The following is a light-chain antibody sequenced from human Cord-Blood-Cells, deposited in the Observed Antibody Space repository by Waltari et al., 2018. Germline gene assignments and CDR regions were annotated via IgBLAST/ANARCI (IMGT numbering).Light chain of an antibody. Sequence: QSVLTQPPSVSGAPGQRVTIPCTGSSSNIGARHDVHWYQQPPGTAPKLLISGNSNRPSGVPDRFSGSQSGTSASLAITGLQAEDEADYYCQSYDSSLSGSVFGGGTKLTVL. CDR1: SSNIGARHD. CDR2: GNS. J-gene: IGLJ2*01. CDR3: QSYDSSLSGSV. V-gene: IGLV1-40*01.